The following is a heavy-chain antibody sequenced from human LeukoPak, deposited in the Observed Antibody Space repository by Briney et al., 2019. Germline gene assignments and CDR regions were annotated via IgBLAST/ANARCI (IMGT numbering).Heavy chain of an antibody. D-gene: IGHD2-21*01. CDR3: VSSGSTSNWFDP. CDR1: GYIFTDYY. J-gene: IGHJ5*02. Sequence: ASVKVSCKASGYIFTDYYVHWVRQAPGQGLEWMGWINPNSGCTNKAQKFHGRVTMTTDTAISTNDMELSGLTDDDADVYSLVSSGSTSNWFDPWGQGTLGTVSS. CDR2: INPNSGCT. V-gene: IGHV1-2*02.